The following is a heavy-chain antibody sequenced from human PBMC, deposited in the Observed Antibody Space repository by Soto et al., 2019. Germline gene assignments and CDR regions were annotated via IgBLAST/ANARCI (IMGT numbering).Heavy chain of an antibody. CDR2: INHSGRV. Sequence: SEILSLTCAVYGGSFSVHSWTWIRHSPGKGLEWIGDINHSGRVNYSPSLKSRVTISLDTSKNQFSLTLSAVTAADTAMYYCSTRAYDTNGYYRFDPWGQGTLVTVSS. D-gene: IGHD3-22*01. CDR3: STRAYDTNGYYRFDP. CDR1: GGSFSVHS. J-gene: IGHJ5*01. V-gene: IGHV4-34*01.